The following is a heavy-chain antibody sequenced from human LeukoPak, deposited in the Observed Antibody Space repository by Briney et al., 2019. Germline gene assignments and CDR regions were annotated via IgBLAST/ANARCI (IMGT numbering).Heavy chain of an antibody. Sequence: SETLSLTCAVSGDSISSSNWWSWVRQPPGKGLEWIGQIYHSGSTNYNPSLKSRVTISVDTSKNQFSLKLSSVTAADTAVYYCARVDTAMTGRPSEYYFDYWGQGTLVTVSS. CDR2: IYHSGST. D-gene: IGHD5-18*01. J-gene: IGHJ4*02. V-gene: IGHV4-4*02. CDR3: ARVDTAMTGRPSEYYFDY. CDR1: GDSISSSNW.